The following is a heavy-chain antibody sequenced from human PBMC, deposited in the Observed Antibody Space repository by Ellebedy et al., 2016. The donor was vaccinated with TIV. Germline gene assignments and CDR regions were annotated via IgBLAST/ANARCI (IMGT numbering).Heavy chain of an antibody. CDR2: ISGSGGST. V-gene: IGHV3-23*01. J-gene: IGHJ6*02. D-gene: IGHD5-18*01. CDR3: AKRRRYSYGPYYYYGMDV. Sequence: GGSLTLSXAASGFTFSSYAMSWVRQAPGKGLGWVSAISGSGGSTYYADSVKGRFTISRDNSKNTLYLQMNSLRAEDTAVYYCAKRRRYSYGPYYYYGMDVWGQGTTVTVSS. CDR1: GFTFSSYA.